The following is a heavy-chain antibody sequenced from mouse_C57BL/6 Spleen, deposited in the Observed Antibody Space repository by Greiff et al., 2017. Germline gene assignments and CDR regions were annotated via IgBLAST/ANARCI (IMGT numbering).Heavy chain of an antibody. CDR1: GFTFSSYA. CDR2: ISDGGSYT. CDR3: ARERWLLRYFDV. J-gene: IGHJ1*03. Sequence: DVQLVESGGGLVKPGGSLKLSCAASGFTFSSYAMSWVRQTPEKRLEWVATISDGGSYTYYPDNVKGRFTISRDNAKNNLYLQMSHLKSEDTAMYYCARERWLLRYFDVWGTGTTVTVSS. V-gene: IGHV5-4*01. D-gene: IGHD2-3*01.